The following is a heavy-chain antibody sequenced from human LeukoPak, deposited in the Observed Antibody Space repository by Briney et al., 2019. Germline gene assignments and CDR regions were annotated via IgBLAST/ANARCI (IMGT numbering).Heavy chain of an antibody. V-gene: IGHV3-15*01. CDR1: GFTFSNAW. Sequence: GSLRLSCAASGFTFSNAWMSWVRQAPGKGLEWVGRIKSKTDGGTTDYAAPVKGRFTISRDDSKNTLYLQMNSLKTEDTAVYYCTTDLIWAAAREYYFDYWGQGTLVTVSS. CDR3: TTDLIWAAAREYYFDY. CDR2: IKSKTDGGTT. J-gene: IGHJ4*02. D-gene: IGHD6-13*01.